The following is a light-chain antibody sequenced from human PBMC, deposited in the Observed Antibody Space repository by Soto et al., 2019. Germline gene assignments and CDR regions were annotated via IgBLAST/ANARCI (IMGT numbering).Light chain of an antibody. J-gene: IGKJ4*01. CDR3: QQYCSSLLT. CDR2: GAS. Sequence: EIVLTQSPGTLSLSPGERATLSCRASQSVSSSYLAWYQQKPGQAPRLLIYGASSRATGIPDRFSGSWSGTDFTLTISRLEPEDFAVYYCQQYCSSLLTFGGGTKVEIK. V-gene: IGKV3-20*01. CDR1: QSVSSSY.